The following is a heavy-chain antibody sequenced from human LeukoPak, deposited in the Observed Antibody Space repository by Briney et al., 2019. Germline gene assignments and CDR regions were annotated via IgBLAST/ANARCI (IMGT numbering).Heavy chain of an antibody. V-gene: IGHV3-7*01. J-gene: IGHJ5*02. CDR1: GFTFSNYW. D-gene: IGHD3-10*01. Sequence: GGSLRLSCVASGFTFSNYWMSWVRQAPGKGLGWVANIKQDGTEKYYVDSVKGRFTISRDNAKNSLYLQMNSLRVEDTAVYYCARERGSGSYHPFDPWGQGTLATVSS. CDR2: IKQDGTEK. CDR3: ARERGSGSYHPFDP.